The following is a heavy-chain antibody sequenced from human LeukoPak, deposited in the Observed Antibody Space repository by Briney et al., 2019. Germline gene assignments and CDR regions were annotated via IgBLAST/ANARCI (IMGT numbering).Heavy chain of an antibody. V-gene: IGHV3-64*04. CDR3: AKPAMIVVVIKYYFDY. J-gene: IGHJ4*02. CDR1: GFTFSSYA. Sequence: GGSLRLSCSASGFTFSSYAMHWVRQAPGKGLEYVSAISSNGGSTYYADSVKGRFTISRDNSKNTLYLQMNSLRAEDTAVYYCAKPAMIVVVIKYYFDYWGQGTLVTVSS. CDR2: ISSNGGST. D-gene: IGHD3-22*01.